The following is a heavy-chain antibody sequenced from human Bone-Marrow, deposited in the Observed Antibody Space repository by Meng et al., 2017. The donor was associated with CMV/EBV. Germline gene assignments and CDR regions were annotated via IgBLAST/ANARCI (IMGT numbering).Heavy chain of an antibody. D-gene: IGHD2-2*01. CDR3: ARDGGPTYCSSTSCYPPYYYYYGMDV. Sequence: GGSLRLSCAASGFTFSSYAMSWVRQAPGKGLEWVANIKQDGSEKYYVDSVKGRFTISRDNAKNSLYLQMNSLRAEDTAVYYCARDGGPTYCSSTSCYPPYYYYYGMDVWGQGTTVTVSS. J-gene: IGHJ6*02. V-gene: IGHV3-7*01. CDR2: IKQDGSEK. CDR1: GFTFSSYA.